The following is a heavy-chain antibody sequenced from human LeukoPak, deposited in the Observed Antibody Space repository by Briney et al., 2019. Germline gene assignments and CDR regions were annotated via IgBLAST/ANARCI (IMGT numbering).Heavy chain of an antibody. D-gene: IGHD3-22*01. CDR2: ITSSSSTI. CDR1: GFTFSTYS. V-gene: IGHV3-48*02. Sequence: GGSLRLSCAASGFTFSTYSMNWVRQAPGKGLEWVSYITSSSSTIYYADSVRGRFTISRDNAKNSRYLQMNSLRDGRTAGYYCARVDWMIGAFDIWGQGKMVTVSS. CDR3: ARVDWMIGAFDI. J-gene: IGHJ3*02.